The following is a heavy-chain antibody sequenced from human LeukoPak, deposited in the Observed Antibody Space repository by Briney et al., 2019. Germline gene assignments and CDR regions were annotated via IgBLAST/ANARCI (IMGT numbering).Heavy chain of an antibody. CDR3: ARDWNDYFDH. Sequence: GGSLRLSCAASGFTFSSSSMNWVRQAPGKGLEWVSSISSRSSYTYYADSMKGRFTISRDNAKNSLYLQMNSLRDEDTAVYYCARDWNDYFDHWGQGTLVTVSS. D-gene: IGHD1-1*01. V-gene: IGHV3-21*01. CDR2: ISSRSSYT. J-gene: IGHJ4*02. CDR1: GFTFSSSS.